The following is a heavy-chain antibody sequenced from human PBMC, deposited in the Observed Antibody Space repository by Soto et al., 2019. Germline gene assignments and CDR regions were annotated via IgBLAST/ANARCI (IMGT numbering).Heavy chain of an antibody. CDR2: IIPIFGTA. CDR1: GGTFSSYA. CDR3: ARAPTYSSSWYRFDY. V-gene: IGHV1-69*01. J-gene: IGHJ4*02. D-gene: IGHD6-13*01. Sequence: ASVKVSCTSSGGTFSSYAISWVRQAPGQGLEWMGGIIPIFGTANYAQKFQGRVTITADESTSTAYMELSSLRSEDTAVYYCARAPTYSSSWYRFDYWGQGTLVTVSS.